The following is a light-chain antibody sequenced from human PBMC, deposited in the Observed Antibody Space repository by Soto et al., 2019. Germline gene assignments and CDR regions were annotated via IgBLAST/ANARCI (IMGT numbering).Light chain of an antibody. CDR3: QQRLSFPTT. CDR1: QSVGNL. CDR2: DAL. V-gene: IGKV3-11*01. J-gene: IGKJ1*01. Sequence: TQVPATLFLSPGERATLSCRASQSVGNLLAWYQQKPGQAPRLLIYDALYRAAGIPARFSGSGSGTEFTLTISTLELEDYSVDYWQQRLSFPTTFAQQTKLDIK.